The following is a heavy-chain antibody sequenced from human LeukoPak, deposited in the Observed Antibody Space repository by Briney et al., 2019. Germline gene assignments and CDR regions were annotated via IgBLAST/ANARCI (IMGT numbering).Heavy chain of an antibody. D-gene: IGHD3-16*01. J-gene: IGHJ4*02. CDR1: GFTFSSYW. CDR3: VCLGLGGLSLD. Sequence: GGSLRLSCAASGFTFSSYWMHWVRQAPGKGLVCVSHVNSDGSGTDYADSVKGRFTISRDNAKNTLYLQMNSLRVEDTAVYYCVCLGLGGLSLDWGQGTLVTVSS. CDR2: VNSDGSGT. V-gene: IGHV3-74*01.